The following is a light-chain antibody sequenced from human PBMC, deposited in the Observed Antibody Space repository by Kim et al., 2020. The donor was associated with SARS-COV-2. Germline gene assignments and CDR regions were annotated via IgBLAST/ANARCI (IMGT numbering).Light chain of an antibody. J-gene: IGKJ2*01. V-gene: IGKV3-15*01. CDR3: QQYNNWPPYT. CDR1: QSVSSN. CDR2: AAS. Sequence: EIVMTQSPATLSVSPGERATLSCRASQSVSSNLAWYQQKPGQAPRLLIYAASTRATGIPARFSGSGSGTEFTLTISSLQSEDFAVYYCQQYNNWPPYTVGQGTKLEI.